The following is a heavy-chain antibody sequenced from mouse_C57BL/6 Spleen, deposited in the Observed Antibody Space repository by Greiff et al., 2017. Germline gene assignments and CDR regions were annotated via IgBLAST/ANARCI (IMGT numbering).Heavy chain of an antibody. D-gene: IGHD2-5*01. CDR3: TRGYSNFLDY. J-gene: IGHJ2*01. CDR2: IYPGNSDT. CDR1: GYTFTSYW. V-gene: IGHV1-5*01. Sequence: VHVKQSGTVLARPGASVKMSCKTSGYTFTSYWMHWVKQRPGQGLEWIGAIYPGNSDTSYNQKFKGKAKLTAVTSASTAYMELSSLTNDDSAVYYCTRGYSNFLDYWGQGTTLTVSS.